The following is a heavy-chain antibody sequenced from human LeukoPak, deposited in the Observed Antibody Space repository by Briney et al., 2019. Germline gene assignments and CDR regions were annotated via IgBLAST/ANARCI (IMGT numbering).Heavy chain of an antibody. CDR2: IWYDGSNK. CDR1: GFTFSSYG. J-gene: IGHJ4*02. V-gene: IGHV3-33*01. D-gene: IGHD4-17*01. CDR3: ARVADGDYRGPGD. Sequence: GGSLRLSCAASGFTFSSYGMHWVRQAPGKGLEWVAVIWYDGSNKYYADSVKGRFTISRDNSKNTLYLQMNSLRAEDTAVYYCARVADGDYRGPGDWGQGTLVTVSS.